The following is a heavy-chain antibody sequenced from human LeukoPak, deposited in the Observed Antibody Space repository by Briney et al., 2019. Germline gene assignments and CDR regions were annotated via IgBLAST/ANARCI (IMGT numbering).Heavy chain of an antibody. CDR2: IYPGDSDT. V-gene: IGHV5-51*01. CDR1: GYSFTSYW. Sequence: KTGESLKISCKGSGYSFTSYWIGWVRQMPGKGLEWMGIIYPGDSDTRYSPSFQGQVTISADKSISTAYLQWSSLKASDTAMYYCARHDITREGGTGFDPWGQGTLVTVSS. J-gene: IGHJ5*02. D-gene: IGHD2-15*01. CDR3: ARHDITREGGTGFDP.